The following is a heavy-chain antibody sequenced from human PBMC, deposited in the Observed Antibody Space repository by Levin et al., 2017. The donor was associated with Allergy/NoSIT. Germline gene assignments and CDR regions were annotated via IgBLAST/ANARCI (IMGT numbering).Heavy chain of an antibody. CDR3: ARVADFFDY. Sequence: GESLKISCKASGYTFTSYDINWVRQATGQGLEWMGWMNPNSGNTGYAQKFQGRVTMTRNTSISTAYMELSSLRSEDTAVYYCARVADFFDYWGQGTLVTVSS. CDR2: MNPNSGNT. V-gene: IGHV1-8*01. CDR1: GYTFTSYD. J-gene: IGHJ4*02.